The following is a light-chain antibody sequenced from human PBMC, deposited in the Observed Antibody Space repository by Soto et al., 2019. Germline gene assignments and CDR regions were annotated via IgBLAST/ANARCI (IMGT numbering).Light chain of an antibody. Sequence: DIEMTESPSTLSSSLVYRVPIASRASQSISSWLAWYQQKPGKAPKLLIYDASSLESGVPSRFSGSGSGTEFTLSISSLQPDDFATYYCQQYNPYSWTFGQGTKVDI. J-gene: IGKJ1*01. CDR1: QSISSW. CDR2: DAS. V-gene: IGKV1-5*01. CDR3: QQYNPYSWT.